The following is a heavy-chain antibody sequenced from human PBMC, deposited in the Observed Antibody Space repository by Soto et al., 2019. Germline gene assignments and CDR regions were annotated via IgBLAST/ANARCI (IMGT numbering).Heavy chain of an antibody. J-gene: IGHJ4*02. Sequence: SETLSLTCTVSGGSISSGDYYWSWIRQPPGKGLEWIGYIYYSGSTYYNPSLKSRVTISVDTSKNQFSLKLSSVTAADTAVYYCARVDCDILTGYSPFDYWGQGTLVTVSS. CDR3: ARVDCDILTGYSPFDY. CDR1: GGSISSGDYY. CDR2: IYYSGST. D-gene: IGHD3-9*01. V-gene: IGHV4-30-4*01.